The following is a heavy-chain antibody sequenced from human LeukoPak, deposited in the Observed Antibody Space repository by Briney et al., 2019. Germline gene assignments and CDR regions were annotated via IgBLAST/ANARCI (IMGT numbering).Heavy chain of an antibody. CDR1: GGSISSGDYY. J-gene: IGHJ6*03. Sequence: SETLSLTCTVSGGSISSGDYYWSWIRQPPGKGLEWIGYIYYSGSTYYNPSLKSRVTISVDTSKNQFSLKLSSVTAADTAVYYCARDTPYYDILTGRRNMDVWGKGTTVTVSS. CDR2: IYYSGST. D-gene: IGHD3-9*01. CDR3: ARDTPYYDILTGRRNMDV. V-gene: IGHV4-30-4*08.